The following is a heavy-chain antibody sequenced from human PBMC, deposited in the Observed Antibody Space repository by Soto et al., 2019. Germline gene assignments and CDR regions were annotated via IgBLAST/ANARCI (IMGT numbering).Heavy chain of an antibody. D-gene: IGHD6-6*01. V-gene: IGHV3-23*01. CDR1: GFTFSSYA. CDR3: AKSYRPHSRSSGYYYYYGMDV. CDR2: ISGSGGST. J-gene: IGHJ6*02. Sequence: EVQLLESGGGLVQPGGSLRLSCAASGFTFSSYAMSWVRQAPGKGLEWVSAISGSGGSTYYGDSVKGRFTISRDNSKNTLELQMTSLRAEDTAVYYCAKSYRPHSRSSGYYYYYGMDVWGQGTTVTVSS.